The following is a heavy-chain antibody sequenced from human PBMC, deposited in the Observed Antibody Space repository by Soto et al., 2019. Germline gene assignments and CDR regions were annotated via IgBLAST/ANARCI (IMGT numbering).Heavy chain of an antibody. V-gene: IGHV1-18*01. Sequence: GASVKVSCKASGYTFSTYGFSWVRQAPGQGLEWMGWITTHNGNTKSSEKLQGRVTMTTDTSTSTAYMELRSLRSDDTAVYYCVRGGWGDVHAYWGQGTQVPVSS. CDR3: VRGGWGDVHAY. CDR1: GYTFSTYG. J-gene: IGHJ4*02. D-gene: IGHD2-21*02. CDR2: ITTHNGNT.